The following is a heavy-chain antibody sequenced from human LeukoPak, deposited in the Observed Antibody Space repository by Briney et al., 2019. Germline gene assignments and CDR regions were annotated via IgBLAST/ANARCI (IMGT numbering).Heavy chain of an antibody. Sequence: PSETLSLTCSVSGGPISSYYWSWIRQPAGKGLEWIGRIYTSGSTNYNPSLKSRVTISVDTSKNQFSLKLNSVTAADTAVYYCAGLSINWNALGYWGQGTLVTVSS. D-gene: IGHD1-1*01. J-gene: IGHJ4*02. CDR2: IYTSGST. CDR3: AGLSINWNALGY. CDR1: GGPISSYY. V-gene: IGHV4-4*07.